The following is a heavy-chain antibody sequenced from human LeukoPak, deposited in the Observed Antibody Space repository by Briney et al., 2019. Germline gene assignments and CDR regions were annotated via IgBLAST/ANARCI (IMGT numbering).Heavy chain of an antibody. J-gene: IGHJ4*02. V-gene: IGHV3-7*02. CDR2: INQDRSEE. D-gene: IGHD5-12*01. CDR3: ARPYDSNRDHSGYGY. Sequence: GGSLRLSCATSGFTFSNYWMSWVRQAPGKGLEWVASINQDRSEEYYVDSVRGRFTISRDNAKNSLYLQMNSLRAEDTAVYYCARPYDSNRDHSGYGYWGRGTLVTVSS. CDR1: GFTFSNYW.